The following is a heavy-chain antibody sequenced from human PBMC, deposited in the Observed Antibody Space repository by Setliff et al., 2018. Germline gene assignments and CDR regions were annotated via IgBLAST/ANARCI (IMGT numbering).Heavy chain of an antibody. Sequence: PSETLSLTCTVSGGSISSSSYYWGWIRQPPGKGLEWIGSIYYSGSTYYNPSLKSRVTISVDTSKNQFSLKLSSVTAADTAVYYCARQNYNFWSGYYTPHYYYYCMDVWGKGTTVTVS. V-gene: IGHV4-39*01. CDR3: ARQNYNFWSGYYTPHYYYYCMDV. J-gene: IGHJ6*03. CDR2: IYYSGST. CDR1: GGSISSSSYY. D-gene: IGHD3-3*01.